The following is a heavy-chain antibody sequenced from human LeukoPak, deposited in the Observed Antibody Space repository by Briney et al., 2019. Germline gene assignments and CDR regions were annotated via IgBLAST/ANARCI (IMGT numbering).Heavy chain of an antibody. CDR1: GFTFRTCS. J-gene: IGHJ3*01. CDR2: ISGSGGAI. V-gene: IGHV3-48*04. Sequence: GGSLRLSCEASGFTFRTCSMNWVRQAPGKGPEWISYISGSGGAIYYTDSVKGRFTVSRDNDKNTVYLQMNSLRAKDTAVYFCARDRFTRSYSGFDAFDFWGQGTMVTVSS. D-gene: IGHD6-19*01. CDR3: ARDRFTRSYSGFDAFDF.